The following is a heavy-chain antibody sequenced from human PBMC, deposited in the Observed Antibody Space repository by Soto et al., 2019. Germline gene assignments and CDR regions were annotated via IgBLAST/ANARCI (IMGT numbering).Heavy chain of an antibody. CDR1: GYTFTNYW. Sequence: GESLKIYCKGSGYTFTNYWIGWVRQMPGKGQEWMGIIYPGDSDTKYNPSFQGQVTISADKSITTTYLQWSSLKASDTAIYYCAASIFYYGMDVWGQGTTVTVSS. CDR2: IYPGDSDT. V-gene: IGHV5-51*01. CDR3: AASIFYYGMDV. J-gene: IGHJ6*02.